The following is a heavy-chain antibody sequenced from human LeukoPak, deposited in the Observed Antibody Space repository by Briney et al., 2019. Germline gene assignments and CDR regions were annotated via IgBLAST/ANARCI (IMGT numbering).Heavy chain of an antibody. CDR3: ARDLNSAYDQFDY. J-gene: IGHJ4*02. CDR1: GDSVSSNSAA. CDR2: TYYRSKWYN. V-gene: IGHV6-1*01. Sequence: PQTLSLTCAISGDSVSSNSAAWNWIRRSPARGLDGLGRTYYRSKWYNEYAVSVKSRITINPDTSKNQFSLQLKSVTPEDTAVYYCARDLNSAYDQFDYWGQGTLVTVSS. D-gene: IGHD5-12*01.